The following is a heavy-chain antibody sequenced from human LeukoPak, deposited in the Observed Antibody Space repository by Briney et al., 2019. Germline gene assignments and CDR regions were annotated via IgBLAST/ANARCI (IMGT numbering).Heavy chain of an antibody. CDR2: ISGTGGTT. J-gene: IGHJ6*03. CDR1: GFAFGNYA. CDR3: ARAPIADSWYSGYHMGV. D-gene: IGHD6-13*01. V-gene: IGHV3-23*01. Sequence: GGSLRLSCAASGFAFGNYAMTWVRQAAGKGLEWVSTISGTGGTTYYADSVKGRFTISRVSSKNTVYLQMNSLRAEDTAVYYCARAPIADSWYSGYHMGVWGEGTTVTVSS.